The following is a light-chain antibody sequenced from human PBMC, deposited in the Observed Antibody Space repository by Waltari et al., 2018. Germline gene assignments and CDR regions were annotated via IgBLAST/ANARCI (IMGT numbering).Light chain of an antibody. CDR2: LGS. J-gene: IGKJ1*01. Sequence: DIVETQSPLSLPVTPGEPASISCRSSQSLLHSNGFNYLDWYLQKPGQSPQLLIYLGSNRASGVPDRFSGSGSGTDFTLKISRVEAEDVGVYYCMQSLRALWTFGQGTKVEIK. V-gene: IGKV2-28*01. CDR3: MQSLRALWT. CDR1: QSLLHSNGFNY.